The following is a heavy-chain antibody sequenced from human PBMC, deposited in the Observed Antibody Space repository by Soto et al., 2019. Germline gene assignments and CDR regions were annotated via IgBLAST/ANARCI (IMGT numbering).Heavy chain of an antibody. CDR2: IYYSGST. D-gene: IGHD3-9*01. CDR3: ARGYYDILTGYYGDDAFDI. V-gene: IGHV4-59*01. Sequence: TSETLSLTCTVSGGSISSYYWSWIRQPPGKGLEWIRYIYYSGSTNYNPSLKSRVTISVDTSKNQFSLKLSSVTAADTAVYYCARGYYDILTGYYGDDAFDIWGQGTMVTVSS. J-gene: IGHJ3*02. CDR1: GGSISSYY.